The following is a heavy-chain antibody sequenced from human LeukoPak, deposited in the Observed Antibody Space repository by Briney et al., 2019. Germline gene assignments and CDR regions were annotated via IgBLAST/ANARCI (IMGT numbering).Heavy chain of an antibody. Sequence: SETLSLTCTVSGGSISSYYWSWIRQPPGKGLEWIGYIYYSGSTNYNPSLKSRVTISVDTSKNQFSLKLSSVTAADTAVYYCAGGGSGGSGSYYSYYYYYMDVWGKGTTVTVSS. J-gene: IGHJ6*03. CDR1: GGSISSYY. CDR2: IYYSGST. V-gene: IGHV4-59*01. D-gene: IGHD3-10*01. CDR3: AGGGSGGSGSYYSYYYYYMDV.